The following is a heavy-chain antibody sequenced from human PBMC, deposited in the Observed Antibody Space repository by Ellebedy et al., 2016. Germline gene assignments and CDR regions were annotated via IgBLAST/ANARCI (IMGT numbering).Heavy chain of an antibody. CDR1: GSTFSSYW. V-gene: IGHV3-7*01. CDR2: INEDGTDK. Sequence: GESLKISXAASGSTFSSYWMHWVRQAPGKGLEWVANINEDGTDKNYVDSVKGRFTISRDNAKNSLYLQMNSLRAEDTAVYYCAKETLGYSGFFDYWGQGTLVTVSS. D-gene: IGHD5-12*01. J-gene: IGHJ4*02. CDR3: AKETLGYSGFFDY.